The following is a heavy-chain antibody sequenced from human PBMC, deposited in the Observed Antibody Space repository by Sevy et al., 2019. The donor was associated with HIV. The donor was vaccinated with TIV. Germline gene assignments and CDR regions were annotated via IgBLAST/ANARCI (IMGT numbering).Heavy chain of an antibody. J-gene: IGHJ4*02. Sequence: GESLKISCKASGYSFTRYWIGWVRQMPGKGPEWMGIIDPGDSETRYSPSFQGQVTISADKSISTAYLQWSSVKASDTAMYYCARRDGYSSIDYWGQGTLVTVSS. CDR2: IDPGDSET. V-gene: IGHV5-51*01. D-gene: IGHD3-10*01. CDR3: ARRDGYSSIDY. CDR1: GYSFTRYW.